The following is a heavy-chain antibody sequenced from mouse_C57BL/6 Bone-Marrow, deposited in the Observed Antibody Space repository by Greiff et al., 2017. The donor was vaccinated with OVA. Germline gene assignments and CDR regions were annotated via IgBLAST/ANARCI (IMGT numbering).Heavy chain of an antibody. Sequence: QVQLQQPGAELVKPGASVKLSCKASGYTFTSYWMHWVKQRPGQGLEWIGMIHPNSGSTNYNQKFKSKATLTVDKSSSTAYMQLSSLTSEDSAVYYCARTLSSCYFDYWGQGTTLTVSS. CDR3: ARTLSSCYFDY. J-gene: IGHJ2*01. V-gene: IGHV1-64*01. CDR1: GYTFTSYW. CDR2: IHPNSGST.